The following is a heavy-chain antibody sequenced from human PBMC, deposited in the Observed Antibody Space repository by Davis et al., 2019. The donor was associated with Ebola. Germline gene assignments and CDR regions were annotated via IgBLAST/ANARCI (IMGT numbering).Heavy chain of an antibody. D-gene: IGHD3-16*01. CDR3: AKPMITFGGVRYGMDV. CDR2: ISWNSGSI. V-gene: IGHV3-9*01. CDR1: GFTFDNYA. Sequence: SLKISCAASGFTFDNYAMHWVRQAPGKGLEWVSGISWNSGSIGYADSVKGRFTISRDNAKNSLYLQMNSLRAEDTALYYCAKPMITFGGVRYGMDVWGQGTTVTVSS. J-gene: IGHJ6*02.